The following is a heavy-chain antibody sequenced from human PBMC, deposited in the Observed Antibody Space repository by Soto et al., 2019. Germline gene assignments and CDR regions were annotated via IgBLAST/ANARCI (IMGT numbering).Heavy chain of an antibody. CDR3: ARRSGDYVIDDYHGRDG. V-gene: IGHV5-51*01. D-gene: IGHD4-17*01. Sequence: GXSLKISVDGSVFAFGRSRFGSVRQIHWKSLEWLGISYPRASDTRYSPSFQGQVTISADKSITDAYLQWSSLKASDTAIYYCARRSGDYVIDDYHGRDGWGRGSTVAVSS. CDR2: SYPRASDT. J-gene: IGHJ6*02. CDR1: VFAFGRSR.